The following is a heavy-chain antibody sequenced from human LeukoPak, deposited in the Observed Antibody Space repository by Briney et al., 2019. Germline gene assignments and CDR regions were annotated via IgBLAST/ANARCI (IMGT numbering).Heavy chain of an antibody. Sequence: ASVKVPCKATGYTFTGYYIHWVRQGPGQGLEWMGLIKPNSGDTKYAQKFQGRVTMTRDTSITTAYMELSSLRSDDTALYYCVRDRPHNWFDPWGQGTLVTVSS. CDR2: IKPNSGDT. J-gene: IGHJ5*02. V-gene: IGHV1-2*02. CDR1: GYTFTGYY. CDR3: VRDRPHNWFDP.